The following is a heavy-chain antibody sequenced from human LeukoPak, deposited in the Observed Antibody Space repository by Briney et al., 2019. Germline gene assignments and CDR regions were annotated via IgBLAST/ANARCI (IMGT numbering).Heavy chain of an antibody. CDR3: ARQAYYSGSGSWTGFDY. CDR2: IHTSGST. D-gene: IGHD3-10*01. J-gene: IGHJ4*02. Sequence: KSSETLSLTCTVSGGSISGYYWSWIRQPPGKGLEWIGYIHTSGSTNYNPSLKSRVTTSVDTSKNQFAPKLSSVTAADTAVYYCARQAYYSGSGSWTGFDYWGQGTLVTVSS. CDR1: GGSISGYY. V-gene: IGHV4-4*09.